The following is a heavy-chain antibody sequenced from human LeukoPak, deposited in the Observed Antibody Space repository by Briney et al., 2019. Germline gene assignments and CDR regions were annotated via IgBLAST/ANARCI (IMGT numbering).Heavy chain of an antibody. CDR3: ARVPGRTRYFDS. CDR2: IKQDGREK. J-gene: IGHJ4*02. Sequence: GGSLRLSCAASGFTFTCCWMSWVRQTPGKGLEWVASIKQDGREKFYADSVKGRLTISRDNAKNSPYLQVNSLRAEDTAVYYCARVPGRTRYFDSWGQGILVTVSS. CDR1: GFTFTCCW. D-gene: IGHD1-26*01. V-gene: IGHV3-7*01.